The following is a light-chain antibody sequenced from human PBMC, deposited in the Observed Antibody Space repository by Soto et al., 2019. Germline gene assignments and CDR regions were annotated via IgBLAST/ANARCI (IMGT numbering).Light chain of an antibody. CDR2: AAS. CDR3: QQYSSSPRT. CDR1: QNVKSNY. J-gene: IGKJ1*01. V-gene: IGKV3-20*01. Sequence: EIVLTQSPDTLSLSPGERAPLSCRASQNVKSNYLAWYQQKPGQAPRLLIHAASSRAPGIPDRFSGSGSGTDFTLTISRLEPEDFAVFYCQQYSSSPRTFGQGTKVDIK.